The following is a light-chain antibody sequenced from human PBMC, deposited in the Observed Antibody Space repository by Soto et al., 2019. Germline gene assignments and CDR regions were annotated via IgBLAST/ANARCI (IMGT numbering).Light chain of an antibody. CDR3: QSYDSSLSVV. V-gene: IGLV1-40*01. J-gene: IGLJ2*01. CDR1: SNDIGAGYD. CDR2: GNS. Sequence: QSVLTQPPSVSGAPGQRVTISCTGSSNDIGAGYDVHWYQQLPGTAPKLLIYGNSNRPSGVPDRFSGSKSGTSASLAITGLQAEDEADYYCQSYDSSLSVVFGGGTQLTVL.